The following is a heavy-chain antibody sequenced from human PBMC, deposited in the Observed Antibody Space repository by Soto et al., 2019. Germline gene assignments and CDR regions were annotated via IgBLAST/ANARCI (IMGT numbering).Heavy chain of an antibody. V-gene: IGHV3-21*01. D-gene: IGHD6-6*01. Sequence: GGSLRLSCAASGLTFSSYSMNLVRQATGQGREWVSSISSSSSYIYYEDSVKGRFTISRDNAKNSLYLQMNSLRAEDTAVYYCASPYSSSPGRYYYYGMDVWGQGTTVTVSS. CDR1: GLTFSSYS. CDR3: ASPYSSSPGRYYYYGMDV. CDR2: ISSSSSYI. J-gene: IGHJ6*02.